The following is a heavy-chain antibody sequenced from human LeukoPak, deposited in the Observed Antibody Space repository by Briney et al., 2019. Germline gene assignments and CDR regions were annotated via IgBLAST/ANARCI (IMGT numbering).Heavy chain of an antibody. CDR2: ISSSGSNI. J-gene: IGHJ4*02. CDR3: AKAFYSDDGDYYFDY. Sequence: PGGSLRLSCAASGFTFSGYSMNWVRQAPGKGLEWVSYISSSGSNIYYADSVKGRFTISRDNSKNTLYVQMNSLRAEDTAVYYCAKAFYSDDGDYYFDYWGQGTLVTVSS. D-gene: IGHD4-17*01. V-gene: IGHV3-48*01. CDR1: GFTFSGYS.